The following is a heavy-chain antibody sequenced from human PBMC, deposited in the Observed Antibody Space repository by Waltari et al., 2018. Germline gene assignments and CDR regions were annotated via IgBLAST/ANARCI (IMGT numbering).Heavy chain of an antibody. D-gene: IGHD3-22*01. CDR3: ARDYYDSSGPD. V-gene: IGHV3-53*01. CDR1: GLLVSSTY. J-gene: IGHJ4*02. Sequence: EVQLVESGGGLIPPGGSLRLSCAASGLLVSSTYMAWVSQDPGKGLEWVSVIYSGGSTYYADSVKGRFTISRDNSKNTLYLQMNSLRAEDTAVYYCARDYYDSSGPDWGQGTLVTVSS. CDR2: IYSGGST.